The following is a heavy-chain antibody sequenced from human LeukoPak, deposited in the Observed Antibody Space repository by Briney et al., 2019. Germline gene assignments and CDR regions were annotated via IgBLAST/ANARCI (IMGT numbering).Heavy chain of an antibody. V-gene: IGHV1-69*05. CDR2: IIPIFGTA. D-gene: IGHD5-12*01. Sequence: SVKVSCKASGGTFSSYAISWVRQAPGQGLEWMGRIIPIFGTANYAQKFQGRATITTDESTSTAYMELSSLRSEDTAVYYCARSLYSGYVYWFDPWGQGTLVTVSS. CDR1: GGTFSSYA. CDR3: ARSLYSGYVYWFDP. J-gene: IGHJ5*02.